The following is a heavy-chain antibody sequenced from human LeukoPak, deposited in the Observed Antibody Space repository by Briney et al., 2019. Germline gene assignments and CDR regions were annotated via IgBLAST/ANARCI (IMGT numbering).Heavy chain of an antibody. Sequence: PSETLSLTCMVPGGSISSFYWNWIRQSPGKELEWIGYIYYTGSTNYNPSLKSRVTMSVDTSKNQFSLKLSSVTAADTAVYYCARGMGPWYFDYWGQGTLVTVSS. CDR3: ARGMGPWYFDY. J-gene: IGHJ4*02. CDR2: IYYTGST. CDR1: GGSISSFY. D-gene: IGHD2-8*01. V-gene: IGHV4-59*12.